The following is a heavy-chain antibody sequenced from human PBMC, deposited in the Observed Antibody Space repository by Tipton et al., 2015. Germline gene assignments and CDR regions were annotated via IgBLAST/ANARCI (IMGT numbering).Heavy chain of an antibody. CDR2: MNPNTGNT. Sequence: QLVQSGAEVKKPGASVKVSCKASGYTFTSYDLSWVRQATGQGLEWMGWMNPNTGNTGYAQTFQGRVTMTRNTSISTAYMELSSLTSEDTAVYYCASSPALIYSSGWIDAFDSWGQGTMVTVSS. CDR3: ASSPALIYSSGWIDAFDS. CDR1: GYTFTSYD. D-gene: IGHD6-19*01. J-gene: IGHJ3*02. V-gene: IGHV1-8*01.